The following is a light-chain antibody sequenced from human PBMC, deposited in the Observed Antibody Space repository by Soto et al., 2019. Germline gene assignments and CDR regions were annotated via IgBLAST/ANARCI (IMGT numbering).Light chain of an antibody. V-gene: IGKV3-20*01. J-gene: IGKJ1*01. CDR1: QSVSSSY. CDR3: QQYGSSPWT. Sequence: EIVLTQSPGTLSFSPGERATPSCRASQSVSSSYLAWYQQKPGQAPRLLIYGASSRATGIPDRFSGSGSGTDFTLTISRLEPEDFAVYYCQQYGSSPWTFGQGTKVDI. CDR2: GAS.